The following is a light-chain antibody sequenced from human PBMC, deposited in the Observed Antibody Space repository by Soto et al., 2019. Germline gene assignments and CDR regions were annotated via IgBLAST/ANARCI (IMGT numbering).Light chain of an antibody. J-gene: IGKJ4*01. CDR1: QSIGRW. Sequence: DSQMTQSPSTLSAFVGDRVTITCRASQSIGRWLAWYQQKPGKAPKLLIYKASGLESGVPSRFSGSGSGTDFTLTISSLQPDDFATYYCQQYNSYSPLTFGGGTKVDIK. CDR2: KAS. V-gene: IGKV1-5*03. CDR3: QQYNSYSPLT.